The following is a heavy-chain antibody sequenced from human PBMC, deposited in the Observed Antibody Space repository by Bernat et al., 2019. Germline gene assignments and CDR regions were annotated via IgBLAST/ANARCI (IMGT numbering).Heavy chain of an antibody. V-gene: IGHV3-74*01. Sequence: EVQLVESGGGLVQPGGSLRLSCAASGFTFSSYWMHWVRQAPGKGLVWVSRFNSDGSSTTYADSVKGRFTISRDNAKNTVYLQMNSLRAEDTAVYYCARARYYDRIDYWGQGTMVTVSS. CDR3: ARARYYDRIDY. CDR1: GFTFSSYW. CDR2: FNSDGSST. J-gene: IGHJ4*02. D-gene: IGHD3-3*01.